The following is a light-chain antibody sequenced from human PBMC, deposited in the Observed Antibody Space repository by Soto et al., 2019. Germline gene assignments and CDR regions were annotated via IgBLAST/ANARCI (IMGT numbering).Light chain of an antibody. Sequence: IVLTQSPGTLALSPGERGTLSCSTSQSVSSSYLAWYQQKPGQAPRLLIYGASSRATGIPGRFSGRGSGTDFTLTISRLEPEDFAVYYCQQYGSSPQTFGQGTKVDI. J-gene: IGKJ1*01. CDR3: QQYGSSPQT. V-gene: IGKV3-20*01. CDR2: GAS. CDR1: QSVSSSY.